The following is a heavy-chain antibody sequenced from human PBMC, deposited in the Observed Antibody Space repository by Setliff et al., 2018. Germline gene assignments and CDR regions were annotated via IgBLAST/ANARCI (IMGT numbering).Heavy chain of an antibody. V-gene: IGHV4-4*08. Sequence: SETLSLTCTVSGDSINNNYWSWIRQPAGKGLEWIGHIYTRGSTNYNPSLRSRVSISVDTSKNHFSLRLSSVAATDTAVYYCLRIRLVPHGHSWGQGTLVTVSS. CDR3: LRIRLVPHGHS. CDR1: GDSINNNY. J-gene: IGHJ4*02. CDR2: IYTRGST. D-gene: IGHD2-15*01.